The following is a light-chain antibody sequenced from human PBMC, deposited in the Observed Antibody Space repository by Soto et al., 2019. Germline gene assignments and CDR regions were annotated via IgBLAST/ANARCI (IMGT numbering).Light chain of an antibody. V-gene: IGLV2-8*01. CDR1: SNDIGGFKY. J-gene: IGLJ1*01. CDR2: GVT. Sequence: QLVLTQPPSASGSPGQSVTISCSGTSNDIGGFKYVSWYQQHPGKAPKLMIYGVTERPSGVPDRFSGSKSGNTASLTVSGLQADDEADYYCSSNAGNNISLVFGTGTKLTVL. CDR3: SSNAGNNISLV.